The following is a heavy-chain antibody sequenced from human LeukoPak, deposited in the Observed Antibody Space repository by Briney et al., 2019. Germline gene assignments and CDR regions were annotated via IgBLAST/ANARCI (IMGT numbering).Heavy chain of an antibody. Sequence: GESLKISCMGSGYNFTNYWIGWVRQMPGKGLEWMAIIYPGDSDTRYSPSFQGQVTISVDTSISTAYLQWSSLKASDTAMYYCARRAGSSEEYDYWGQGTLVTVSS. CDR3: ARRAGSSEEYDY. J-gene: IGHJ4*02. CDR1: GYNFTNYW. CDR2: IYPGDSDT. D-gene: IGHD1-26*01. V-gene: IGHV5-51*01.